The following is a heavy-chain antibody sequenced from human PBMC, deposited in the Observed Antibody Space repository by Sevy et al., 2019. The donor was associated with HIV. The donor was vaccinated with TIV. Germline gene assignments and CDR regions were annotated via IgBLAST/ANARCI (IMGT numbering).Heavy chain of an antibody. CDR1: GFTLSSDA. Sequence: GGSLRLSCAASGFTLSSDAMTWVRQTPRKGLEWVSTITGSGGSTNYADSLKGRFTISTDNSKSVLYLQMNFLRAEDRAVYYCVKNGGVLRRHYYYYMDVWGQGTTVTVSS. D-gene: IGHD3-16*01. V-gene: IGHV3-23*01. CDR2: ITGSGGST. J-gene: IGHJ6*02. CDR3: VKNGGVLRRHYYYYMDV.